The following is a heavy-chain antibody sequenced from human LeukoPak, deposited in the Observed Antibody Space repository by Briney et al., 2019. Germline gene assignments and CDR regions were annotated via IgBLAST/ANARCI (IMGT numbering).Heavy chain of an antibody. D-gene: IGHD2-15*01. CDR1: GGSISSSSYY. CDR3: ARAERGGPIGDAFDT. CDR2: IYHSGST. J-gene: IGHJ3*02. Sequence: SETLSLTCTVSGGSISSSSYYWGWIRQPPGKGLEWIGSIYHSGSTYYNPSLKSRVTISVDTSKNQFSLKLSSVTAADTAVYYCARAERGGPIGDAFDTWGQGTMVTVSS. V-gene: IGHV4-39*07.